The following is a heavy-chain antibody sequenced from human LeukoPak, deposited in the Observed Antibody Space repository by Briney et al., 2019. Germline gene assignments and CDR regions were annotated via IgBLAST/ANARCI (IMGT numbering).Heavy chain of an antibody. V-gene: IGHV1-18*01. CDR3: AREQNSSPDDAFDI. J-gene: IGHJ3*02. CDR1: GYTFTSYG. D-gene: IGHD6-13*01. CDR2: ISAYNGNT. Sequence: GASVKVSCKASGYTFTSYGISWVRQAPGQGLEWMGWISAYNGNTNYAQKLQGRVTMTTDTSTSTAYMELRSLRSDDTAVYYCAREQNSSPDDAFDIWGQGTMVTVSS.